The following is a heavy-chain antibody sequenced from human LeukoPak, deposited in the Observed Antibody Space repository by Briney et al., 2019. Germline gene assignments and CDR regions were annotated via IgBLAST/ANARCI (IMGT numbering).Heavy chain of an antibody. D-gene: IGHD3-10*01. CDR3: ASSQRGQWFGEFRTSGIFDY. CDR2: IYYSGST. J-gene: IGHJ4*02. Sequence: PSETLSLTCTVSGGSISSYYWSWIRQPPGKGLEWIGYIYYSGSTSYNPSLKSRVTISVDTSKNQFPLKLSSVTAADTAVYYCASSQRGQWFGEFRTSGIFDYWGQGTLVTVSS. V-gene: IGHV4-59*01. CDR1: GGSISSYY.